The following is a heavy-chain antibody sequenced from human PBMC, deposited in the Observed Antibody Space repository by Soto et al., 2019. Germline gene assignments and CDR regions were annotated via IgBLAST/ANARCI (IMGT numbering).Heavy chain of an antibody. V-gene: IGHV1-69*04. CDR1: GGTFSSYT. J-gene: IGHJ4*02. D-gene: IGHD6-13*01. Sequence: SVKVSCKASGGTFSSYTISWVRQAPGQGLEWMGRIIPILGIANYAQKFQGRVTITADKSTSTAYMELSSLRSEDTAVYYCARDSHSPGIAAAGTEIDYWGQGTLVTVSS. CDR3: ARDSHSPGIAAAGTEIDY. CDR2: IIPILGIA.